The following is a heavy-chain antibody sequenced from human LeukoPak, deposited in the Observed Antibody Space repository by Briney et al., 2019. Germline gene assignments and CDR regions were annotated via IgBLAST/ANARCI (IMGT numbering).Heavy chain of an antibody. D-gene: IGHD6-19*01. Sequence: SETLSLTCAVYGGSFSGYYWSWIRQPPGKGLEWIWEINHSGSTNYNPSLKSRVTISVDTSKNQFSLKLSSVTAADTAVYYCAGPPGIAVGPGSPWGQGTLVTVSS. CDR3: AGPPGIAVGPGSP. CDR2: INHSGST. J-gene: IGHJ5*02. CDR1: GGSFSGYY. V-gene: IGHV4-34*01.